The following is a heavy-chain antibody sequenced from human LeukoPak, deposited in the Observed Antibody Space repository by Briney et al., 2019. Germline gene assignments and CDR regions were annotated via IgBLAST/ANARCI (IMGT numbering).Heavy chain of an antibody. V-gene: IGHV3-23*01. J-gene: IGHJ3*02. CDR1: GFTFSSYA. CDR2: ISGSGGST. Sequence: GGSLRLSCAASGFTFSSYAMSWVRQAPGKGLEWVSAISGSGGSTYYADSVKGRFTISRDNSKNTLYLQMNSLRAEDAAVYYCARERDYVWGSYRNNAFDIWGQGTMVTVSS. D-gene: IGHD3-16*02. CDR3: ARERDYVWGSYRNNAFDI.